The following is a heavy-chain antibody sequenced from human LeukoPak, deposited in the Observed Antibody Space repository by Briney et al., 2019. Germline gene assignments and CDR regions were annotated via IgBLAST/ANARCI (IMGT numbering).Heavy chain of an antibody. CDR1: GYTFTGYY. CDR3: ARSYYVSGSYSY. Sequence: ASVKVSCKASGYTFTGYYMHWVRQAPGQGLEWMGWINPNSGGTNYAQKFQGRVTMTRDTSISTAYMELSRLRSDDTAVYYCARSYYVSGSYSYWGQGTLVTVSS. D-gene: IGHD3-10*01. V-gene: IGHV1-2*02. J-gene: IGHJ4*02. CDR2: INPNSGGT.